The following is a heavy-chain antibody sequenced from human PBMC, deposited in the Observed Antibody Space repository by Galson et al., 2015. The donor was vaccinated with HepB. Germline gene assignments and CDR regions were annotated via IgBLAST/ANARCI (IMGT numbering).Heavy chain of an antibody. CDR2: ISSSSSYI. CDR3: ARDLTPRRLGLYYYYYGMDV. CDR1: GFTFSSYS. D-gene: IGHD3-16*01. Sequence: SLRLSCAASGFTFSSYSMNWVRQAPGKGLEWVSSISSSSSYIYYADSVKGRFTISRDNAKNSLYLQMNSLRAEDTAVYYCARDLTPRRLGLYYYYYGMDVWGQGTTVTVSS. J-gene: IGHJ6*02. V-gene: IGHV3-21*01.